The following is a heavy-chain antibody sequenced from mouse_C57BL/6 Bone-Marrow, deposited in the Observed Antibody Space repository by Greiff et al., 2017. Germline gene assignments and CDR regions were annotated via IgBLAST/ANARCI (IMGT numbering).Heavy chain of an antibody. CDR3: ARSVRGWFAY. D-gene: IGHD3-2*02. J-gene: IGHJ3*01. CDR2: INPGSGGT. CDR1: GYAFTNYL. Sequence: QVQLQQSGAELVRPGTSVKVSCKASGYAFTNYLLGWVKQRPGQGLEWIGVINPGSGGTNYNEKFKGKATLTADKSSSTAYMQLSSLTSEDSAVFFCARSVRGWFAYWGQGTLVTVSA. V-gene: IGHV1-54*01.